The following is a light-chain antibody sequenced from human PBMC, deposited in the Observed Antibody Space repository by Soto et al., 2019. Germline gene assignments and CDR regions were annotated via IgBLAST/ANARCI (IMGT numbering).Light chain of an antibody. CDR1: QSVSSN. J-gene: IGKJ4*01. V-gene: IGKV3-15*01. CDR2: GAS. CDR3: QQYKNWPTLT. Sequence: EIVRTQSPATLSVSPGERATLSCRASQSVSSNLAWYQQKPCQAPRLLIYGASTRATGIPARFSGSGSGTEFTLTISSLQSEDFAVYYGQQYKNWPTLTFGGGTKVDIK.